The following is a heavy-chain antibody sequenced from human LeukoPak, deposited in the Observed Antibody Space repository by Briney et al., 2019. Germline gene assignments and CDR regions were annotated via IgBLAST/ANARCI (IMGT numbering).Heavy chain of an antibody. V-gene: IGHV4-39*02. CDR2: IYYSGST. J-gene: IGHJ4*02. D-gene: IGHD2-2*02. CDR1: GGSISSSSYY. CDR3: ARDRKYCSSTSCYMANIDY. Sequence: PSETLSLTCTVSGGSISSSSYYWGWIRQPPGKGLEWIGSIYYSGSTYYNPSLKSRVTISVDTSKNQFSLKLSSVTAADTAVYYCARDRKYCSSTSCYMANIDYWGQGTLVTVSS.